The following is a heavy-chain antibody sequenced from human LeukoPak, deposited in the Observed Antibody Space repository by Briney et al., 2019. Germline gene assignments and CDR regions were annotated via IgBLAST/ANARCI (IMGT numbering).Heavy chain of an antibody. V-gene: IGHV4-61*01. CDR3: ARVHSSSYYFDF. J-gene: IGHJ4*02. CDR2: IYYSGTT. CDR1: GGSVSSGTYY. D-gene: IGHD6-6*01. Sequence: PSGTLSLTCTVSGGSVSSGTYYWPWIRQPPGKRLEWIGYIYYSGTTIYNPSLKSRVTISVDTSENQFSLRLYSVTAADTAVYYCARVHSSSYYFDFWGQGTLVTVSS.